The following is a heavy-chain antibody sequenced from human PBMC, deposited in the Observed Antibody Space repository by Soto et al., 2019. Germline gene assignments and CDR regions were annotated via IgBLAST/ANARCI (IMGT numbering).Heavy chain of an antibody. J-gene: IGHJ4*02. CDR2: IYTSGST. CDR1: GGSISSYY. V-gene: IGHV4-4*07. D-gene: IGHD3-22*01. CDR3: ARERSHYYDSSGPPDY. Sequence: TSETLSLTCTVSGGSISSYYWSWIRQPAGKGLEWIGRIYTSGSTNYNPSLKSRVTMSVDTSKNQFSLKLSSVTAADTAVYYCARERSHYYDSSGPPDYWGQGTLVTVSS.